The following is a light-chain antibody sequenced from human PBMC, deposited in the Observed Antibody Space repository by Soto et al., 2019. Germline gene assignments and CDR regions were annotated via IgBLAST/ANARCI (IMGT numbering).Light chain of an antibody. CDR3: QQYYTTPYT. CDR2: WAS. J-gene: IGKJ2*01. CDR1: QSVLYSSNNKSY. Sequence: DIVMTQFPDSLTVPLGERATINCKSSQSVLYSSNNKSYLAWYQHKPGQPPKVLIYWASTRESGVPDRFSGSGSGTDFTLTIISLQADDVAFYYCQQYYTTPYTFGQGTKLEIK. V-gene: IGKV4-1*01.